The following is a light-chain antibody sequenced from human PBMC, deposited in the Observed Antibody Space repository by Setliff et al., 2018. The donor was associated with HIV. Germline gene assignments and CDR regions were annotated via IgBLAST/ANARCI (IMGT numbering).Light chain of an antibody. CDR2: EVS. CDR1: SSDVGGYSY. V-gene: IGLV2-14*01. CDR3: YSYTGRSTRYV. Sequence: QSALTQPASVSGSPGQSITISCTGTSSDVGGYSYVSWYQQLPGKAPKLMIYEVSNRPSGASTRFSGSKSGNTASLTISGLQAEDEADYYCYSYTGRSTRYVFGTGTKVT. J-gene: IGLJ1*01.